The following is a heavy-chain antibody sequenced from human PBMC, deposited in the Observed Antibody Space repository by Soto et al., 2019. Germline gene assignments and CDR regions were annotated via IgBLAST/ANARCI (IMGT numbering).Heavy chain of an antibody. CDR1: GGSFSGYY. Sequence: KASETLSLTCAVYGGSFSGYYWSWIRQPPGKGLEWIGSIYHSGSTYYNPSLKSRVTISVDTSKNQFSLKLSSVAAADTAVYYCARVSDSSGWYYFDYWGQGTLVTVSS. D-gene: IGHD6-19*01. CDR3: ARVSDSSGWYYFDY. J-gene: IGHJ4*02. CDR2: IYHSGST. V-gene: IGHV4-34*01.